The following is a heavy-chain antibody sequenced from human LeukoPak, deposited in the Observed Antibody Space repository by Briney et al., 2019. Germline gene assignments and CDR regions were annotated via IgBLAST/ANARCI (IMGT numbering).Heavy chain of an antibody. CDR1: GYTFTSYY. J-gene: IGHJ4*02. V-gene: IGHV1-46*01. Sequence: ASVKVSCKASGYTFTSYYMHWVRQAPGQGLEWMGIINPSGGSTSYAQKFQGRVTMTRDTSTSTVYMELSSLRSEDTAVYYCAREHIVGVTATYFDYWGQGTLVTVSS. CDR3: AREHIVGVTATYFDY. D-gene: IGHD2-21*02. CDR2: INPSGGST.